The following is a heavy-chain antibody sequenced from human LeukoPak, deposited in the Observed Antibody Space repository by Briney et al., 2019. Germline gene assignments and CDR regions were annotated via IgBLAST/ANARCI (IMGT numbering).Heavy chain of an antibody. Sequence: SETLSLTCTVSGGSISSYYWSWIRQPPGKGLEWIGYIYYSGSTNYNPSLKSRVTISVDTPRNQFSLKLSSVTAADTAVSYCARGLAARPLLYYYYGMDVWGQGTTVAVSS. CDR1: GGSISSYY. V-gene: IGHV4-59*01. CDR2: IYYSGST. CDR3: ARGLAARPLLYYYYGMDV. J-gene: IGHJ6*02. D-gene: IGHD6-6*01.